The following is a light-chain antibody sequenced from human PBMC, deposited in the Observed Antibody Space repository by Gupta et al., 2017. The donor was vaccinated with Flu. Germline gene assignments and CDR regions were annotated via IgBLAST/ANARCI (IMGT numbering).Light chain of an antibody. V-gene: IGLV1-47*01. Sequence: QSGLTQPPSASGTPGQKVTISCSGSSSNIGSNYVYWYQQLPGTAPKLLIYRSNQRPSGVPDRFSGSKSGTSASLAISGLQAEDEADYFCAAWHNNRGVPWVFGGGTKLTVL. CDR1: SSNIGSNY. J-gene: IGLJ3*02. CDR3: AAWHNNRGVPWV. CDR2: RSN.